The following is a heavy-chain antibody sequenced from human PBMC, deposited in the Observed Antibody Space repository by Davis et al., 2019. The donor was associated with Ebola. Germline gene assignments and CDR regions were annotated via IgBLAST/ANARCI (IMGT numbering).Heavy chain of an antibody. J-gene: IGHJ6*02. CDR2: IRYDGSNK. D-gene: IGHD3-3*01. Sequence: GGSLRPSCAASGFTFSSYGMHWVRQAPGKGLEWVAFIRYDGSNKYYADSVKGRFTISRDNSKNTLYLQMNSLRAEDTAVYYCAKDSRVVIGSYYYYGMDVWGQGTTVTVSS. CDR3: AKDSRVVIGSYYYYGMDV. CDR1: GFTFSSYG. V-gene: IGHV3-30*02.